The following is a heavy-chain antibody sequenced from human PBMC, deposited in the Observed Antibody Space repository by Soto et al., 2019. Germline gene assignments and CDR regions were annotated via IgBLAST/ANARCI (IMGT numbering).Heavy chain of an antibody. D-gene: IGHD3-10*01. CDR3: VRGTHSYGSGGYYRSGHFFDY. J-gene: IGHJ4*02. Sequence: SRRLSCAASGFPLSNVEMNWVRRAPGKGLEWIAYISTSGGSIFFADSVQGRCSVPRDNRKNSLSLTLDRLRGDDTALYYCVRGTHSYGSGGYYRSGHFFDYCDQGTQVTVSS. V-gene: IGHV3-48*03. CDR1: GFPLSNVE. CDR2: ISTSGGSI.